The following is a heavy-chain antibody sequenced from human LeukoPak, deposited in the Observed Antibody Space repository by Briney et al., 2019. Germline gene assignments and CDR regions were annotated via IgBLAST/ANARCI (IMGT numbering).Heavy chain of an antibody. V-gene: IGHV3-21*01. D-gene: IGHD2-2*01. CDR3: ARGNGSSTSEDSARSAGAFDI. J-gene: IGHJ3*02. CDR1: GFTFSSYS. Sequence: GGSLRLSCAASGFTFSSYSMNWVRQAPGKGLEWVSSISSSSSYIYYADSVKGRFTISRDNAKNSLYLQMNSLRAEDTAVYYCARGNGSSTSEDSARSAGAFDIWGQGTMVTVSS. CDR2: ISSSSSYI.